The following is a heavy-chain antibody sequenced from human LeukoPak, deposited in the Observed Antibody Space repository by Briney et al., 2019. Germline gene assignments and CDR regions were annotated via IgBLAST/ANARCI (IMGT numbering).Heavy chain of an antibody. Sequence: GGSLRLSCAASGFTFSSYGMHWVRQAPGKGLEWVAVISYDGSNKYYADSVKGRFTISRDNSKNTLYLQMNSLRAEDTAVYYCAKAGVNLENYYYYYMDVWGKGTTVTVSS. CDR2: ISYDGSNK. CDR3: AKAGVNLENYYYYYMDV. CDR1: GFTFSSYG. D-gene: IGHD3-3*01. J-gene: IGHJ6*03. V-gene: IGHV3-30*18.